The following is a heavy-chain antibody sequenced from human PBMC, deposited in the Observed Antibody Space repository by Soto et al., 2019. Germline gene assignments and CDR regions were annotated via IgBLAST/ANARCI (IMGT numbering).Heavy chain of an antibody. V-gene: IGHV4-59*01. CDR3: ARYRREAVAGYTLDN. CDR1: GGSISSNY. J-gene: IGHJ4*02. D-gene: IGHD6-13*01. CDR2: VYNSGST. Sequence: QVQLQESGPGLVKASETLSLTCTVSGGSISSNYWTWIQQPPGKGLEWIGYVYNSGSTNYNPSLKSRVTISEATSKGQFSLKVNSMTAADTAVYYCARYRREAVAGYTLDNWGQGILVTVSS.